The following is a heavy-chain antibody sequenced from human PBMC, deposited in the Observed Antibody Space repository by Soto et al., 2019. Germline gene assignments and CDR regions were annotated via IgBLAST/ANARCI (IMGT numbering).Heavy chain of an antibody. CDR2: INSDGSTT. V-gene: IGHV3-74*01. CDR3: ARNSETFRGFDI. J-gene: IGHJ3*02. D-gene: IGHD4-4*01. Sequence: GGSLRLSCAASGFTFSSNWMHWVRQAPGKGLVWVSRINSDGSTTDYADSVKGRFTISRDNAKNTLYLQMKSLRAEDTAVYYCARNSETFRGFDIWGQGTVVTVSS. CDR1: GFTFSSNW.